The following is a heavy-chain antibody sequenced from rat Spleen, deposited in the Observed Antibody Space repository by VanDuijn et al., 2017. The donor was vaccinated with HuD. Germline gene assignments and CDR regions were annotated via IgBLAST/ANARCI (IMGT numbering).Heavy chain of an antibody. D-gene: IGHD1-9*01. V-gene: IGHV5-17*01. CDR3: ARRGHTMGITYWYFDF. CDR2: IVYDGSRI. J-gene: IGHJ1*01. Sequence: EVQLVESGGGLVQPGRSLKLSCAASGFTFSNYGMAWVRQAPKKGLEWVATIVYDGSRIYYRDSVKGRFTISRDNAKSTLYLQMDSLRSEDTATYYCARRGHTMGITYWYFDFWGPGTMVTVSS. CDR1: GFTFSNYG.